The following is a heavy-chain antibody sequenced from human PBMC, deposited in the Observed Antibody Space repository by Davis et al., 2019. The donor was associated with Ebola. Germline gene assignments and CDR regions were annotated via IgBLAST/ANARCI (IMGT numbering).Heavy chain of an antibody. D-gene: IGHD1-1*01. CDR1: GFTFSSYA. J-gene: IGHJ4*02. Sequence: GESLKISCAASGFTFSSYAMSWVRQAPGKGLEWVSAISGSGGSTYYADSVKGRFTISRDNSKNTLYLQMNSLRAEDTAVYYCARDITTKPFDYWGQGTLVTVSP. CDR2: ISGSGGST. V-gene: IGHV3-23*01. CDR3: ARDITTKPFDY.